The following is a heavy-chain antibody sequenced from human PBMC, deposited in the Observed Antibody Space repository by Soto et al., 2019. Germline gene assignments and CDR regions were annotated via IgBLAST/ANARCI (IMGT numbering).Heavy chain of an antibody. Sequence: QVQLQESGPGLVKPSDTLSLTCTVSGGSISGHYWIWIRQPPGEGMEWIGYIFYSGSATYNNKPSLKSRVSISVDTSKNQFYLRLSSVTAADTAVYYCAREGGFMRAADYYYYYGMDVWGQGTTVTVSS. CDR3: AREGGFMRAADYYYYYGMDV. J-gene: IGHJ6*02. V-gene: IGHV4-59*11. CDR2: IFYSGSA. D-gene: IGHD2-15*01. CDR1: GGSISGHY.